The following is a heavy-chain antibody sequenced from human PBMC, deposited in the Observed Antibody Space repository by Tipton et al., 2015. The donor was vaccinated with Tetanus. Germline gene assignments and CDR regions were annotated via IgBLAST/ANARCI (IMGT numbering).Heavy chain of an antibody. Sequence: SLRLFCAASGFIVSSSYMSWVRQTPGKGLELVSIIYSGGRTNFADSVKGRFTSSRDNSKNIHYLEMSSLRAEDTAVYYCARWLEGSIAELDYWGQGTLVAVSS. V-gene: IGHV3-53*01. CDR3: ARWLEGSIAELDY. D-gene: IGHD1-26*01. J-gene: IGHJ4*02. CDR1: GFIVSSSY. CDR2: IYSGGRT.